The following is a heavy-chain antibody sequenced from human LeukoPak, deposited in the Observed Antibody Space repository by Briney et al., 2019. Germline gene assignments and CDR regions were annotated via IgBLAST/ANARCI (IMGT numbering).Heavy chain of an antibody. CDR2: IYSGGST. V-gene: IGHV3-53*01. CDR1: GFTVSSNY. Sequence: PGGSLRLSCAASGFTVSSNYMSWVRQAPGKGLEWVSVIYSGGSTYYADSVKGRFTISRDNSKNTLYLQMNSLRAEDTAVYYCVRGALDTAMANYFDYWGQGTLVTVSS. D-gene: IGHD5-18*01. J-gene: IGHJ4*02. CDR3: VRGALDTAMANYFDY.